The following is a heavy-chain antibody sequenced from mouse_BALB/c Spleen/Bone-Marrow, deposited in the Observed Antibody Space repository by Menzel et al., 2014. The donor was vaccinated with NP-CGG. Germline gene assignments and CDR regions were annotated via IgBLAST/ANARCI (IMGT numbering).Heavy chain of an antibody. CDR2: IYPGDGDT. J-gene: IGHJ3*01. D-gene: IGHD1-1*01. V-gene: IGHV1-87*01. Sequence: VQLQQSGAELARPGASVKLSCKASGYTFTSYWMQWVKQRPGQGLEWIGAIYPGDGDTRYTQKFKGKATLTADKSSSTAYMQLISLASKASAFYSCPRSIYSSGSTPFPTWGKGTL. CDR1: GYTFTSYW. CDR3: PRSIYSSGSTPFPT.